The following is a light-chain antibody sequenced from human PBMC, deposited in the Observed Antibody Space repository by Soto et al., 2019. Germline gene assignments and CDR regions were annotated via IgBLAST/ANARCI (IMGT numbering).Light chain of an antibody. CDR1: HLIYSW. J-gene: IGKJ5*01. CDR2: AAS. Sequence: DIQMSQSPSSSSASVGDSVAITCRASHLIYSWIAWYQQKPGRAPKLLIFAASNLQSGVPVRFSGSGSGTDFILSINSLQPEDVATYYCQQLDSFPLTLGQGTRLEIK. V-gene: IGKV1-12*01. CDR3: QQLDSFPLT.